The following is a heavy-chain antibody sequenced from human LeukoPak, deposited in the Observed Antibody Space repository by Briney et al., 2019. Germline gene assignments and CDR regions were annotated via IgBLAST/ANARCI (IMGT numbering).Heavy chain of an antibody. CDR3: AIDTLYGSGSYAFDI. Sequence: GGSLRLSCAASGVTFSSYAMSWVRQAPGKGLEWVSAISGSGGSTYYADSVKGRFTISRDNSKNTLYLQMNSLRAEDTAVYYCAIDTLYGSGSYAFDIWGQGTMVTVSS. CDR2: ISGSGGST. V-gene: IGHV3-23*01. J-gene: IGHJ3*02. D-gene: IGHD3-10*01. CDR1: GVTFSSYA.